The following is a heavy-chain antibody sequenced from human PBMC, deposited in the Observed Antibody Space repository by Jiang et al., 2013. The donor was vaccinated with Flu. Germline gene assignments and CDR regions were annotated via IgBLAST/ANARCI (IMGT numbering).Heavy chain of an antibody. CDR2: ISAYSGNT. D-gene: IGHD1-26*01. CDR3: ARDFRRVGATTDFDY. J-gene: IGHJ4*02. CDR1: GYTFTGYY. V-gene: IGHV1-18*04. Sequence: SGAEVKKPGASVKVSCKASGYTFTGYYMHWVRQAPGQGLEWMGWISAYSGNTDYAQKLQGRVTMTTDTPASTAYMELRSLRSDDTAVYYCARDFRRVGATTDFDYWGQGTLVTVSS.